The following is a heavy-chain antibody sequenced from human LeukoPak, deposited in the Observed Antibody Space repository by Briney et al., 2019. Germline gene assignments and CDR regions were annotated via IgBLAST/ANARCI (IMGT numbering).Heavy chain of an antibody. CDR2: VYRRGST. CDR3: GRHAYGDSSAAFDI. V-gene: IGHV4-4*02. CDR1: GFTFSTCAM. Sequence: GSLRLSCAASGFTFSTCAMSWVRQFPGKGLEWIGEVYRRGSTSYNPSLKSRVVISIDKSKNQYSLNLNSVTAADTAMYYCGRHAYGDSSAAFDIWGQGTMVIVSS. D-gene: IGHD4-17*01. J-gene: IGHJ3*02.